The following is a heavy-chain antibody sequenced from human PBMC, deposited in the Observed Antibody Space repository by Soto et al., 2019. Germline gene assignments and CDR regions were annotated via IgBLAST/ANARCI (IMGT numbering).Heavy chain of an antibody. CDR1: GGTFSSYT. Sequence: QVQLVQSGAEVKKPGSSVKVSCKASGGTFSSYTISWVRQAPGQGLEWMGRIIPILGIAHYAQKFQGRVTITADKSTSTAYMELSSLRSEDTAVYYCASALADFWSGYYADNDAFDIWGQGTMVTVSS. V-gene: IGHV1-69*02. CDR3: ASALADFWSGYYADNDAFDI. J-gene: IGHJ3*02. D-gene: IGHD3-3*01. CDR2: IIPILGIA.